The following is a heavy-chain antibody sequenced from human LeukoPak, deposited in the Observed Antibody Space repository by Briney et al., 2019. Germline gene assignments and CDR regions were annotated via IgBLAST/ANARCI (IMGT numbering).Heavy chain of an antibody. CDR2: ISYDGSNK. CDR3: AKSPYIVVVTAIAYYFDY. CDR1: GFTSSSYA. D-gene: IGHD2-21*02. J-gene: IGHJ4*02. Sequence: GGSLRLSCAASGFTSSSYAMHWVRQAPGKGLEWVAVISYDGSNKYYADSVKGRFTISRDNSKNTLYLQMNSLRAEDTAVYYCAKSPYIVVVTAIAYYFDYWGQGTLVTVSS. V-gene: IGHV3-30-3*02.